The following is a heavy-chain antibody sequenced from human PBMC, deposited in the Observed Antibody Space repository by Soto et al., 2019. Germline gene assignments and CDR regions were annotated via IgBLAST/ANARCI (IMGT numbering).Heavy chain of an antibody. CDR3: AGGEAVVVVAPSAE. CDR2: INTNTGNP. Sequence: ASVKVSCKASGYTFTTYAMNWVRQAPGQGLEWMGWINTNTGNPTYAQGFTGRFVFSLDTSVSTAYLQICSLKAEDTAVYYCAGGEAVVVVAPSAERGQGTLVTVSS. V-gene: IGHV7-4-1*01. CDR1: GYTFTTYA. D-gene: IGHD2-15*01. J-gene: IGHJ4*02.